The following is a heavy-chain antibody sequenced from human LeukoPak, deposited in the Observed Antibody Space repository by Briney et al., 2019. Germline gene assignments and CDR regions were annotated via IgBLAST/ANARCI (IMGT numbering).Heavy chain of an antibody. CDR3: ARLSGEIIVVGAGIDS. CDR1: GGSISGSNHY. Sequence: SETLSLTCTVSGGSISGSNHYWGWIRQAPGKGLEWIGSIHYNGQAYYNPSRASRVTISVDTSRNQFSLKLVSVTAADTAVYYCARLSGEIIVVGAGIDSWGQGTLVTVSS. V-gene: IGHV4-39*07. D-gene: IGHD2-15*01. J-gene: IGHJ4*02. CDR2: IHYNGQA.